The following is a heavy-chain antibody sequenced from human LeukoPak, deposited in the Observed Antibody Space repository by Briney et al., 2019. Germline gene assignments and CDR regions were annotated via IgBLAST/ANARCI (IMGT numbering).Heavy chain of an antibody. CDR1: GGSISSSSYF. Sequence: SETLSLTCTVSGGSISSSSYFWGWIRQPPGKGLGWIGSIYYSGSTYYNPSLKSRVTISVDTSKNQFSLKLSSVTAADTAVYYCARHGGYYYDSSGYYLRYWGQGTLVTVSS. V-gene: IGHV4-39*01. D-gene: IGHD3-22*01. CDR2: IYYSGST. CDR3: ARHGGYYYDSSGYYLRY. J-gene: IGHJ4*02.